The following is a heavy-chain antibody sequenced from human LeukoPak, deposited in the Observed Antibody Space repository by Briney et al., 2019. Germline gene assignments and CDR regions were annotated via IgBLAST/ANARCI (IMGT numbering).Heavy chain of an antibody. CDR2: IIPILGIA. CDR1: GGTFSSYA. CDR3: ARSIAVAGFRPWARRVSPTFDY. J-gene: IGHJ4*02. V-gene: IGHV1-69*04. D-gene: IGHD6-19*01. Sequence: SVKVSCKASGGTFSSYAISWVRQAPEQGLEWMGRIIPILGIANYAQKFQGRVTITADKSTSTAYMELSSLRSEDTAVYYCARSIAVAGFRPWARRVSPTFDYWGQGTLVTVSS.